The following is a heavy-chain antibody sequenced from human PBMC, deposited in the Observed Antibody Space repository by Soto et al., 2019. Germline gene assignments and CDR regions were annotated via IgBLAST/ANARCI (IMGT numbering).Heavy chain of an antibody. CDR2: IYTSGST. Sequence: PSETLSLTCTVSGGSISSYYWSWIRPPAGKGLEWIGRIYTSGSTNYNPSLKSRVTMSVDASKNQFSLKLSSVTAADTAVYYCARGVYTVTTGNWFDHGGQGTLVTVSS. D-gene: IGHD4-4*01. J-gene: IGHJ5*02. CDR1: GGSISSYY. V-gene: IGHV4-4*07. CDR3: ARGVYTVTTGNWFDH.